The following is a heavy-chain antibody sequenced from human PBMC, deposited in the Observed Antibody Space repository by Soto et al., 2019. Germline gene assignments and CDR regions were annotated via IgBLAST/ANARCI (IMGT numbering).Heavy chain of an antibody. J-gene: IGHJ4*02. D-gene: IGHD5-18*01. CDR3: ARGGYSYGSAYYFDY. CDR1: GGSISGYS. CDR2: IFYSGST. V-gene: IGHV4-59*01. Sequence: PSGTRSLTCTVSGGSISGYSWGLVRQPPGKGLEWIGYIFYSGSTNYNPSLKSRVTVSIDTSKNQFSLRLSSVTAADTAMYYCARGGYSYGSAYYFDYWGQGTLVTVS.